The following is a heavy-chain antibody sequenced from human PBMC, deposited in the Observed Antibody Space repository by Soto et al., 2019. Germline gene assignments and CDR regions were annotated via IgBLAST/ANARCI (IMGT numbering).Heavy chain of an antibody. Sequence: EVQLLESGGGLVQPGGSLRLSCAASGFSFVNYAMNWVRQAPGKGLEWVSGLSGSGTSTYYADSVKGRFTISRDNSRDTLLLHMNRLTDEDTAVYDCATATTHGRWFRPFDSWGQGALVTVSS. D-gene: IGHD1-7*01. CDR1: GFSFVNYA. J-gene: IGHJ4*02. V-gene: IGHV3-23*01. CDR2: LSGSGTST. CDR3: ATATTHGRWFRPFDS.